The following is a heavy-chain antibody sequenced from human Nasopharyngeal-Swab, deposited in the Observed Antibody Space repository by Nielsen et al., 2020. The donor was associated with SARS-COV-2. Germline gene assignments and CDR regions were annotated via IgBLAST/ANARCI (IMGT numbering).Heavy chain of an antibody. CDR2: IYWDDDK. J-gene: IGHJ3*02. V-gene: IGHV2-5*02. CDR3: AHRRGYYYDSSGFPSHAFDI. Sequence: WIRQPPGKALEWLALIYWDDDKRYSPSLKSRLTITKDTSKNQVVLTMTNMDPVDTATYYCAHRRGYYYDSSGFPSHAFDIWGQGTMVTVSS. D-gene: IGHD3-22*01.